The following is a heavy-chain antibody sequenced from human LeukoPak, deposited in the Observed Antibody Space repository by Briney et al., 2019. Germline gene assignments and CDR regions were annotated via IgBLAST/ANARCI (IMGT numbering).Heavy chain of an antibody. V-gene: IGHV3-66*01. CDR1: GFTVSSNY. CDR2: IYSGGST. Sequence: GGSLRLSCVASGFTVSSNYMSWVRQAPGKGLEWVSVIYSGGSTYYADSVKGRFTISRDNSKNTLYLQMNSLRAEDTAVYYCARYNYYYGMDVWGQGTTVTVSS. CDR3: ARYNYYYGMDV. J-gene: IGHJ6*02.